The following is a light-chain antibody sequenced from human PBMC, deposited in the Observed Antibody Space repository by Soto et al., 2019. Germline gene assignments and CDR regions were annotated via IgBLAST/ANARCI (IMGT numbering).Light chain of an antibody. CDR3: QQGYTTPGT. Sequence: DIQMTQSPSSLSASVEDRVIITCRASQSISNHLNWYQQKPGKAPKLLIFAASSLQSGVPSRFSGSRSGPDFTLTISSLQPEDFATYYCQQGYTTPGTFGQGTKVDIK. J-gene: IGKJ1*01. CDR1: QSISNH. CDR2: AAS. V-gene: IGKV1-39*01.